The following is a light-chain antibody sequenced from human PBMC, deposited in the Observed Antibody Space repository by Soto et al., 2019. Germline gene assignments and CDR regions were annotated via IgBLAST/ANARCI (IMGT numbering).Light chain of an antibody. CDR3: SSYTTGSTLPWV. CDR1: SSDVGSYNL. J-gene: IGLJ1*01. CDR2: EGS. Sequence: QSALTQPASVSGSPGQSITISCTGTSSDVGSYNLVSWYQQHPGKAPKLMIYEGSKRPSGVSNRFSGSKSGNTAALTISGLQVEDEAVYYCSSYTTGSTLPWVFGTGTKLTVL. V-gene: IGLV2-14*02.